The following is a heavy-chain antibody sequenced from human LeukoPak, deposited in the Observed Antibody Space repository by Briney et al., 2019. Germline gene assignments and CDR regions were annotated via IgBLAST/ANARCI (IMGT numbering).Heavy chain of an antibody. Sequence: PGGSLRLSCAASGFTFSSYSMNWVRQAPGKGLEWVSSISSSSSYIYYADSVKGRFTISRDNAKNSLYLQMNSLRAEDTAVYYCAREAVGGCSGGSCYIYGMDVWGQGTTVTDSS. V-gene: IGHV3-21*01. CDR1: GFTFSSYS. CDR2: ISSSSSYI. J-gene: IGHJ6*02. D-gene: IGHD2-15*01. CDR3: AREAVGGCSGGSCYIYGMDV.